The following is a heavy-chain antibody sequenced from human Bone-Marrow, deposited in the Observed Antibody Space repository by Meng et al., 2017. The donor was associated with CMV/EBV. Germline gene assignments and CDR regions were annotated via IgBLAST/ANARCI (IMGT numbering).Heavy chain of an antibody. Sequence: GGSLRLSCAASGFTFSSYAMSWVRQAPGKGLEWVSAISGSGGSTYYADSVKGRFTISRDNSKSSVYLQMNSLRAEDTAVYYCVRGFADGHYWGQGTLVTVSS. V-gene: IGHV3-23*01. CDR3: VRGFADGHY. J-gene: IGHJ4*02. CDR1: GFTFSSYA. D-gene: IGHD3-10*01. CDR2: ISGSGGST.